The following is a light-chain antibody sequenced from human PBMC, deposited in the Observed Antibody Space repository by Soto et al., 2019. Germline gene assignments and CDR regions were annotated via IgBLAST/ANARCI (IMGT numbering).Light chain of an antibody. CDR3: QQYDGSLGLT. Sequence: EIVLTQSPGTLSLSPGERASLSCRASQTISSYLAWYQQKPGQAPRLLIYGASGRATGIPDRFSGSGSGTDFTLTISRLEPEDFAVHYCQQYDGSLGLTFGGGTKVEIK. V-gene: IGKV3-20*01. J-gene: IGKJ4*01. CDR2: GAS. CDR1: QTISSY.